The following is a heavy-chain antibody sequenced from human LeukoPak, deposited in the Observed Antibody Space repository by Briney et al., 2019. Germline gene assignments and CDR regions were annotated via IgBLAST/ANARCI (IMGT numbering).Heavy chain of an antibody. CDR3: ARLRISSVDPRLQYFDY. D-gene: IGHD2-21*02. CDR1: GGSISSYY. V-gene: IGHV4-34*01. Sequence: SETLSLTCTVSGGSISSYYWSWIRQPPGKGLEWIGEINHSGSTNYNPSLKSRVTISVDTSKNQFSLKLSSVTAADTAVYYCARLRISSVDPRLQYFDYWGQGTLVTVFS. J-gene: IGHJ4*02. CDR2: INHSGST.